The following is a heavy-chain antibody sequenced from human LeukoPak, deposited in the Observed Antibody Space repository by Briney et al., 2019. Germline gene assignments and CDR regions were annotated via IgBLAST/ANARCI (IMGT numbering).Heavy chain of an antibody. J-gene: IGHJ4*02. CDR3: ARGLGPRATFDY. V-gene: IGHV4-34*01. CDR1: GGSLSGYY. Sequence: SETLSLTCAVYGGSLSGYYWSWIRQPPGKGLEWIGEINHSGSTNYNPSLKSRVTISVDTSKHQFSLKLRSVTAADTAVYYCARGLGPRATFDYWGQGTLVTVSS. CDR2: INHSGST.